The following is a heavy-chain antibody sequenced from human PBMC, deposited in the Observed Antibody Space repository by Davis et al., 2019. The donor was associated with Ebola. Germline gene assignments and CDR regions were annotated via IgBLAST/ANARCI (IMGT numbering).Heavy chain of an antibody. D-gene: IGHD6-6*01. Sequence: SVKVSCKASGGTFRSYVISWVRQAPGQGLEWMGEIIPISGTANYAQKFQGRVTITADKSTSTAYMELSRLRSDDTAVYYCAREVAARPAYNWFDPWGQGTLVTVSS. CDR2: IIPISGTA. CDR1: GGTFRSYV. CDR3: AREVAARPAYNWFDP. V-gene: IGHV1-69*06. J-gene: IGHJ5*02.